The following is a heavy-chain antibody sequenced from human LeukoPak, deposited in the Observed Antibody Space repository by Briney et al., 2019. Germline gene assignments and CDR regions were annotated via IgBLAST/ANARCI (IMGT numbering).Heavy chain of an antibody. Sequence: ASVKVSCKASGYTFTGYYMHWVRQAPGQGLEWMGWINPNSGGTNYAQKFQGRVTMTRDTSISTAYMELSRLRSDDTAVYYCARDGDSSSWHNWFDPWGQGTLVTVSS. CDR1: GYTFTGYY. J-gene: IGHJ5*02. D-gene: IGHD6-13*01. CDR3: ARDGDSSSWHNWFDP. V-gene: IGHV1-2*02. CDR2: INPNSGGT.